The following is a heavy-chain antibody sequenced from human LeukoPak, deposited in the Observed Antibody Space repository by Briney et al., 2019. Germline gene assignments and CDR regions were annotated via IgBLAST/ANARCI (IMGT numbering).Heavy chain of an antibody. J-gene: IGHJ4*02. CDR3: ARRAGAYSHPYDY. CDR2: INWNGDIT. CDR1: GFTFDEHG. V-gene: IGHV3-20*04. Sequence: AGGSLRLSCAASGFTFDEHGMTWVRQAPGKVLEWVSGINWNGDITGYADSVKGRFTISRDNAKNSLYLQMNSLRAEDTALYYCARRAGAYSHPYDYWGQGTLVTVSS. D-gene: IGHD4/OR15-4a*01.